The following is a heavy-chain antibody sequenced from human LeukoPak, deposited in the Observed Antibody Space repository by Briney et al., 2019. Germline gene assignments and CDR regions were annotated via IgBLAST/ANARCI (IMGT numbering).Heavy chain of an antibody. Sequence: GASVNVSCKASGGTFSSYAISWVRQAPGQGLEWMGWISAYNGNTNYAQKLQGRVTMTTDTSTSTAYMELRSLRSDDTAVYYCARDNLSSWSLRAFDIWGQGTMVTVSS. CDR3: ARDNLSSWSLRAFDI. CDR1: GGTFSSYA. J-gene: IGHJ3*02. CDR2: ISAYNGNT. D-gene: IGHD1-26*01. V-gene: IGHV1-18*01.